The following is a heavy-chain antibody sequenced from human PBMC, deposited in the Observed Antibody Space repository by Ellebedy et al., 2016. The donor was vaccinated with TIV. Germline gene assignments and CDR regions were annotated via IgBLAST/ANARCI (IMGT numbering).Heavy chain of an antibody. CDR1: GFSLSNSF. CDR3: RPGHYSDA. Sequence: GGSLRLSXVASGFSLSNSFMSWIRQAPGKGLEWVSTLTADGRSTYFADSVKGRFTISRDNSKNTVYLQMNSLRSGDTAVYYCRPGHYSDAWGQGTLVTVSS. V-gene: IGHV3-23*01. CDR2: LTADGRST. J-gene: IGHJ4*02.